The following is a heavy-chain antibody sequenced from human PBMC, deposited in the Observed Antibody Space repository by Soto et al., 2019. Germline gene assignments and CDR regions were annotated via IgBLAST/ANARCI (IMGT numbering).Heavy chain of an antibody. V-gene: IGHV1-69*02. CDR3: ARQGAGRAFEY. J-gene: IGHJ4*02. CDR2: VIPIVGVK. Sequence: QVQLVQSGAEVKKPGSSVKVSCKVSGGIFTSYTFSWVRQAPGRGPEWMGRVIPIVGVKNYAQRFQGRVTXTXXISTSTAYMDLGSLTSEDTAVYFCARQGAGRAFEYWGQGTLVTVSS. CDR1: GGIFTSYT.